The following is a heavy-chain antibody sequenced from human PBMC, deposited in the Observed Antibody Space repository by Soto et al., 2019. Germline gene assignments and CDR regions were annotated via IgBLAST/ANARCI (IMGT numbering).Heavy chain of an antibody. D-gene: IGHD4-17*01. CDR1: GFTFSSYE. V-gene: IGHV3-48*03. J-gene: IGHJ6*02. CDR3: ASHDYGDYYGMDV. CDR2: ISSSGSTI. Sequence: PGGSLRLSCAASGFTFSSYEMNWVRQAPGEGLEWVSYISSSGSTIYYADSVKGRFSISRDNAKNSLYLQMNSLRAEDTAVYYCASHDYGDYYGMDVWGQGTTVTVSS.